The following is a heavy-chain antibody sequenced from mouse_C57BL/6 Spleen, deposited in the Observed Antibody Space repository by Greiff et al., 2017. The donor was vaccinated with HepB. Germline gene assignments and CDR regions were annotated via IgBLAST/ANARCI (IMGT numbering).Heavy chain of an antibody. J-gene: IGHJ4*01. CDR2: IYPGDGDT. Sequence: VQGVESGAELVKPGASVKISCKASGYAFSSYWMNWVKQRPGKGLEWIGQIYPGDGDTNYNGKFKGKATLTADKSSSTAYMQLSSLTSEDSAVYFCARGKNYYGSSPYAMDYWGQGTSVTVSS. V-gene: IGHV1-80*01. D-gene: IGHD1-1*01. CDR3: ARGKNYYGSSPYAMDY. CDR1: GYAFSSYW.